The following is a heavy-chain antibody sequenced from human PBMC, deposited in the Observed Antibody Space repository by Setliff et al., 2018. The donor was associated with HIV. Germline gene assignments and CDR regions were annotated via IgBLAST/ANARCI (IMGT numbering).Heavy chain of an antibody. D-gene: IGHD3-10*01. CDR2: IYYSGST. Sequence: KTSETLSLTCTVSGGSVSSSSYYWGWTRQPPGKGLEWIGNIYYSGSTYYNPSLKSRVTISIRTSKNQFSLKLSSVTAADTAVYYCARRDFYGSGSYYSPFDYWGQGTLVTVSS. CDR1: GGSVSSSSYY. CDR3: ARRDFYGSGSYYSPFDY. J-gene: IGHJ4*02. V-gene: IGHV4-39*01.